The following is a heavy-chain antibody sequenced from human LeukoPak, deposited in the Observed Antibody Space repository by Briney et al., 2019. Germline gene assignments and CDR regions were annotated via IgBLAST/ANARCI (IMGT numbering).Heavy chain of an antibody. Sequence: SETLSLTCTVSGGSISSGDYYWSWIRQPPGKGLEWIGYIYYSGSTYYNPSLKSRVTISVDTSKNQFSLRLSSVTAADTAVYYCARSNYYDSSGYFCYFDYWGQGTLVTVSS. CDR1: GGSISSGDYY. V-gene: IGHV4-30-4*01. J-gene: IGHJ4*02. CDR2: IYYSGST. D-gene: IGHD3-22*01. CDR3: ARSNYYDSSGYFCYFDY.